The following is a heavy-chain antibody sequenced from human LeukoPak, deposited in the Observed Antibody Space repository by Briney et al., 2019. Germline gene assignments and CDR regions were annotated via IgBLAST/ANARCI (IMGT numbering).Heavy chain of an antibody. V-gene: IGHV3-7*04. CDR2: IKQDGSKK. D-gene: IGHD5-24*01. CDR3: TRVGYIDEGIDY. CDR1: GFPFGSYW. J-gene: IGHJ4*02. Sequence: GGSLRLSYVASGFPFGSYWMTWVRQAPGKGLEWVANIKQDGSKKSYVDSVKGRFTISRDNAKNSLYLQMNSLRAEDTAIYYCTRVGYIDEGIDYWGQGTLVTVSS.